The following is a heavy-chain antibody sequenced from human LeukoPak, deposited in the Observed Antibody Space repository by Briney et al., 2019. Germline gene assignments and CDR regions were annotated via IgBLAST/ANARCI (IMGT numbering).Heavy chain of an antibody. CDR3: ARVGGSYPPAAFDI. D-gene: IGHD1-26*01. V-gene: IGHV4-61*02. J-gene: IGHJ3*02. Sequence: SETLSLTCTVSGGSISSGSYYWSWIRQPAGKGLEWIGRIYTSGSTNYNPSLKSRVTISVDTSKNQFSLKLSSVTAADTAVYYCARVGGSYPPAAFDIWGQGTMVTVSS. CDR2: IYTSGST. CDR1: GGSISSGSYY.